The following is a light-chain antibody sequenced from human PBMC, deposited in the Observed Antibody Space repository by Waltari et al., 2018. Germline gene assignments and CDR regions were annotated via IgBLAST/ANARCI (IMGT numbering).Light chain of an antibody. CDR1: NSNIGSNY. J-gene: IGLJ2*01. CDR3: AAWDDSLSAVP. Sequence: QPVLTQPPSTSGPPGPRVTISCSGSNSNIGSNYVYWYQQVPGMAPKLLIYKNNPRPAGVPERCSGSKSGTSASLAISALRSEDEADYYCAAWDDSLSAVPFGGGTKVTVL. CDR2: KNN. V-gene: IGLV1-47*01.